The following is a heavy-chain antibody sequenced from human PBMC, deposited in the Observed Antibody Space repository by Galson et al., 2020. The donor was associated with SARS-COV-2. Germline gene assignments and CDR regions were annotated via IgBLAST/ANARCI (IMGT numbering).Heavy chain of an antibody. CDR1: DVSLSSGSYY. CDR2: LYYSGSP. CDR3: ARVLSSGWDYFDY. J-gene: IGHJ4*02. Sequence: SQTPSLTRTVPDVSLSSGSYYWAWIRQPPGKGLEWIGTLYYSGSPYYNPSLKSRLTIPVDTSKTHFSLRLTSLAAADTAVYYCARVLSSGWDYFDYWGQGTLVTVSS. D-gene: IGHD6-19*01. V-gene: IGHV4-39*07.